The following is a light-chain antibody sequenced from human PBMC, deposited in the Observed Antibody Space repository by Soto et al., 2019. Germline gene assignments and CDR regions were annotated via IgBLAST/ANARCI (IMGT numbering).Light chain of an antibody. J-gene: IGLJ2*01. Sequence: QSALTQPASVSGSPGQSITISCTGTSSDVGDHNSVSWYQQQPGKAPKLMIYAVSNRPSGVSNRFSGSKSGNTASLTISGLQAEDEADYYCGSDTTSITVIFGGGTKLTVL. V-gene: IGLV2-14*03. CDR2: AVS. CDR3: GSDTTSITVI. CDR1: SSDVGDHNS.